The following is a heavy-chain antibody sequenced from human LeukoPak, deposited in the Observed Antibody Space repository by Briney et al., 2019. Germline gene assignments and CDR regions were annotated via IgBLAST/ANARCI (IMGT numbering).Heavy chain of an antibody. CDR2: INHSGST. V-gene: IGHV4-34*01. J-gene: IGHJ4*02. D-gene: IGHD6-6*01. CDR1: GGSFSGYY. Sequence: PSENLSLTCAVYGGSFSGYYWSWIRQPPGKGLEWIGEINHSGSTNYNPSLKSRVTISVDTSKNQFSLKLSSVTAADTAVYYCARVDSSSSRGVDYWGQGTLVTVSS. CDR3: ARVDSSSSRGVDY.